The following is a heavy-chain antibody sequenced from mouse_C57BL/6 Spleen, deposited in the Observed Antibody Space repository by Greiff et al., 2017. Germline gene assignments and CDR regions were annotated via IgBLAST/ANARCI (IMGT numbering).Heavy chain of an antibody. V-gene: IGHV1-42*01. CDR2: INPSTGGT. Sequence: VQLQQSGPELVKPGASVKISCKASGYSFTGYYMNWVKQSPEKSLEWIGEINPSTGGTTYNQKFKAKATLTVDKSSSTAYMQLKSLTSEDSAVYYCARSSTGTSYAMDYWGQGTSVTVSS. CDR1: GYSFTGYY. D-gene: IGHD4-1*02. J-gene: IGHJ4*01. CDR3: ARSSTGTSYAMDY.